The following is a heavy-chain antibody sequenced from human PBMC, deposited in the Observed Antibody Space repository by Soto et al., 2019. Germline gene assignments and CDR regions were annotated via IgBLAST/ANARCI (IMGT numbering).Heavy chain of an antibody. V-gene: IGHV1-2*04. CDR2: INPNSGGT. Sequence: ASVKVSCKASGYTFTGYYMHWVRQAPGQGLEWMGWINPNSGGTNYAQKFQGWVTMTRDTSISTAYMELSRLRSDDTAVYYCARGGGDGYRYYFDYWGQGTLVTVSS. CDR1: GYTFTGYY. J-gene: IGHJ4*02. CDR3: ARGGGDGYRYYFDY. D-gene: IGHD3-16*01.